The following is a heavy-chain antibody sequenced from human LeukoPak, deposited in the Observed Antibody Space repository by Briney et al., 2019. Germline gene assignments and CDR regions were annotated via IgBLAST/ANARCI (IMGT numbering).Heavy chain of an antibody. D-gene: IGHD5-12*01. CDR1: GFTFSSYA. CDR3: ARVVNSGYGGYFDY. CDR2: ISYDGSNK. J-gene: IGHJ4*02. Sequence: GGSLRLSCAASGFTFSSYAMHWVRQAPGKGLEWVAVISYDGSNKYYADSVKGRFTISRDNSKNTLYLQMNSLRAEDTAVYYCARVVNSGYGGYFDYWGQGTLVTVSS. V-gene: IGHV3-30-3*01.